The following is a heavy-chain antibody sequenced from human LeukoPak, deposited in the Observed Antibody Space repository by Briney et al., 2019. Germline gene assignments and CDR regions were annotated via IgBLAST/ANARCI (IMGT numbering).Heavy chain of an antibody. D-gene: IGHD3-22*01. CDR3: ARVRRAYYYDSSGSHRHPQNAFDI. Sequence: SETLSLTCTVSGGSISSSSYYWGWIRQPPGTGLEWIGRIYTSGSTNYNPSLKSRVTISVDTSKNQFSLKLSSVTAADTAVYYCARVRRAYYYDSSGSHRHPQNAFDIWGQGTMVTVSS. V-gene: IGHV4-39*07. J-gene: IGHJ3*02. CDR1: GGSISSSSYY. CDR2: IYTSGST.